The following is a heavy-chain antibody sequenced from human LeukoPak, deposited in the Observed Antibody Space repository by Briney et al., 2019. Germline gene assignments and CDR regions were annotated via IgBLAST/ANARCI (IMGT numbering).Heavy chain of an antibody. Sequence: GRSLRLSCAASGFTFSSYGMHWVRQAPGKGLEWVAVISYDGSNKYYADSVKGRFTISRDNSKNTLYLQMNSLRAEDTAVYYCAKDFDSGYEVDYWGRGTLVTVSS. J-gene: IGHJ4*02. CDR1: GFTFSSYG. CDR2: ISYDGSNK. CDR3: AKDFDSGYEVDY. V-gene: IGHV3-30*18. D-gene: IGHD5-12*01.